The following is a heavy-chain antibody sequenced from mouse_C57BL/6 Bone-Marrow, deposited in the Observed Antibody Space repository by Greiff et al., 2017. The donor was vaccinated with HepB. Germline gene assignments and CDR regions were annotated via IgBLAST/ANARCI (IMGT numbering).Heavy chain of an antibody. J-gene: IGHJ1*03. CDR3: ARSYYGSPWYFDV. CDR2: FYPGSGNT. D-gene: IGHD1-1*01. Sequence: VQLQQSGPELVKPGASVKISCKASGYSFTSYYIHWVKQRPGQGLEWIGWFYPGSGNTKYNEKFKGKATLTADTSSSTAYMQLSSLTSEDSAVYYCARSYYGSPWYFDVWGTGTTVTVSS. CDR1: GYSFTSYY. V-gene: IGHV1-66*01.